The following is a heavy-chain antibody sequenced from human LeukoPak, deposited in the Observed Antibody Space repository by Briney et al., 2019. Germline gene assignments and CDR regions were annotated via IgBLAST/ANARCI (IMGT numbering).Heavy chain of an antibody. CDR2: ISTSGSGGAT. V-gene: IGHV3-23*01. Sequence: GGSLRLSCAASGFTFSNYAMSWVRQAPGKGQEWVSIISTSGSGGATYYADSVKGRFTISRDSPKNTLYLQMNSIRAEDTAVYYCARAPGSLVSVAARPYYFDFWGQGTLVTVSS. J-gene: IGHJ4*02. CDR1: GFTFSNYA. D-gene: IGHD6-6*01. CDR3: ARAPGSLVSVAARPYYFDF.